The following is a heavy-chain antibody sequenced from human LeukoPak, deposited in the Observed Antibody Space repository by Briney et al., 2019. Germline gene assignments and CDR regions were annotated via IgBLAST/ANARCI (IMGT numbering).Heavy chain of an antibody. D-gene: IGHD3-22*01. CDR3: AKDPGYYDSYFDY. V-gene: IGHV3-23*01. J-gene: IGHJ4*02. Sequence: GGSLRLSCAASGFTFSSYAMSWVRQAPGKGLEWVSAISGSGGSTYYADSVKGRFTISRGNSKNTLYLQMNSLRAEDTAVYYCAKDPGYYDSYFDYWGQGTLVTVSS. CDR2: ISGSGGST. CDR1: GFTFSSYA.